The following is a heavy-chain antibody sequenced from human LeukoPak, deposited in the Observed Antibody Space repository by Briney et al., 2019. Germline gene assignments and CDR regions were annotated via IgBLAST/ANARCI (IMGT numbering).Heavy chain of an antibody. D-gene: IGHD7-27*01. Sequence: PSETLSLTCSVSGASISSYYWSWIRQPPGKGLEWIGSIYYSGSTYYNPSLKSRVTISVDTSKNQFSLKLTSVTAADTAVYYCARDLGFAAFDIWGQGTMVTVSS. CDR3: ARDLGFAAFDI. CDR2: IYYSGST. V-gene: IGHV4-59*12. J-gene: IGHJ3*02. CDR1: GASISSYY.